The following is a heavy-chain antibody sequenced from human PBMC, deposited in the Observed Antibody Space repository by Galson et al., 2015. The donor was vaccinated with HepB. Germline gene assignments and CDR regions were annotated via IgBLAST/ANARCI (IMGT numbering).Heavy chain of an antibody. CDR2: INPSGGST. V-gene: IGHV1-46*04. Sequence: SVKVSCKASGYTFTSYYMHWVRQAPGQGLEWMGIINPSGGSTSYAQKLQGRVTMTRDTSTSTVYMELSSLRSEDTAVYYCARDGGDREFDYWGQGTLVTVSS. CDR1: GYTFTSYY. D-gene: IGHD3-16*01. J-gene: IGHJ4*02. CDR3: ARDGGDREFDY.